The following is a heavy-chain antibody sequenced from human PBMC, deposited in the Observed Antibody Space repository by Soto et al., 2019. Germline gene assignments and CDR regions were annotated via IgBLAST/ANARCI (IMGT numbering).Heavy chain of an antibody. CDR3: ARGVPMGYCSGGSCPGYFQH. J-gene: IGHJ1*01. V-gene: IGHV1-3*01. Sequence: GASVKVSCKASGYTFTGYAMHWVRQAPGQRLEWMGWINAGNGNTKYSQKFQGRVTITRDTSASTAYMELSSLRSEDTAVYYCARGVPMGYCSGGSCPGYFQHWGQGTLVTVSS. D-gene: IGHD2-15*01. CDR2: INAGNGNT. CDR1: GYTFTGYA.